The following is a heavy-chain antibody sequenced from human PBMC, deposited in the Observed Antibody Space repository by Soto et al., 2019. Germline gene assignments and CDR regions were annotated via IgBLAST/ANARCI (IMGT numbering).Heavy chain of an antibody. CDR2: IYSGGST. CDR1: GFTVSNNY. J-gene: IGHJ4*01. V-gene: IGHV3-53*01. D-gene: IGHD2-2*01. CDR3: TRDPPAGHQ. Sequence: VQVVESGGGLIQPGGSLRLSCAASGFTVSNNYMSWVRQAPGKGLEWVSLIYSGGSTHYADSAKGRFTISRASSKNTRHRQMNSRRVEDTAVYCCTRDPPAGHQWGHGTLVTVAP.